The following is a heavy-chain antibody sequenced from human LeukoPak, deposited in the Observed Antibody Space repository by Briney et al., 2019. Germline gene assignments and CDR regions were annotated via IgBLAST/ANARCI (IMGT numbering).Heavy chain of an antibody. J-gene: IGHJ4*02. CDR3: ARGSWPYFFDY. Sequence: ASVKVSCKASGYTFIDYYMHCVRQAPGQGLYWMGIINPRDGSTRYAQKFQGRVTMTRDTSSSTLYMEVSSLRSEDTAVYYCARGSWPYFFDYWGQGTLVTVSS. CDR2: INPRDGST. CDR1: GYTFIDYY. V-gene: IGHV1-46*01. D-gene: IGHD6-13*01.